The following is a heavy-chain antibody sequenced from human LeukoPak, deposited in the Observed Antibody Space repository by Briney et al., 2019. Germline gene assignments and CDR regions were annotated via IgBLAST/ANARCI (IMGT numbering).Heavy chain of an antibody. CDR2: IKQDGSEK. D-gene: IGHD5-24*01. Sequence: GGSLRLSCAASGFTFSSYWMSWVRRAPGKGLEWVANIKQDGSEKYYVDSVKGRFTISRDNAKNSLYLQMNSLRAEDTAVYYCAREMATQNFLFDYWGQGTLVTVSS. V-gene: IGHV3-7*01. CDR3: AREMATQNFLFDY. CDR1: GFTFSSYW. J-gene: IGHJ4*02.